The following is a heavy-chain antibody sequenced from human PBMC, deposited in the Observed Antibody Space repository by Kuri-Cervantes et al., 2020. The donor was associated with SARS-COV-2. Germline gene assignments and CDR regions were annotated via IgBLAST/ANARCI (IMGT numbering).Heavy chain of an antibody. CDR1: GCTFSSYA. V-gene: IGHV1-69*06. CDR3: ARGYRYCSSTSCPTPYYFDY. D-gene: IGHD2-2*01. CDR2: IIPIFGTA. Sequence: SVKVSCKASGCTFSSYAISWVRQAPGQGLEWMGGIIPIFGTANYAQKFQGRVTITADKSTSAAYMELSSLRSEDTAVYHCARGYRYCSSTSCPTPYYFDYWGQGTLVTVSS. J-gene: IGHJ4*02.